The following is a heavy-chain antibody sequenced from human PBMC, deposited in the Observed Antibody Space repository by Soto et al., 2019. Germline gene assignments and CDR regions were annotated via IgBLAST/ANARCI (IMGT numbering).Heavy chain of an antibody. CDR1: GYTFSGYY. CDR3: ARRVEVAGYYYFDY. V-gene: IGHV1-2*04. D-gene: IGHD6-19*01. CDR2: INPNSGGT. J-gene: IGHJ4*02. Sequence: XPVKVSCKASGYTFSGYYMHWVRKAPGQGLEWMGWINPNSGGTNYAQKFQGWVTMTRDTSISTAYMELSRLRSDDTAVYYCARRVEVAGYYYFDYWGQGTLVTVSS.